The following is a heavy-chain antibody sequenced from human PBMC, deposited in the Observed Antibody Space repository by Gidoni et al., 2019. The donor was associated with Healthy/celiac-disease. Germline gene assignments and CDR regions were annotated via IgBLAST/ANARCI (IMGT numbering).Heavy chain of an antibody. J-gene: IGHJ4*02. CDR1: GCTFGDYA. V-gene: IGHV3-49*04. Sequence: EVQLVESGGGLVQPGRSLRLSCTASGCTFGDYAMSWVRQAPGKGLEWVGFIRNKAYGGTTEYAASVKGRFTISRDDSKSIAYLQMNSLKTEDTAVYYCTSTMTTVTYRDYWGQGTLVAVSS. D-gene: IGHD4-17*01. CDR3: TSTMTTVTYRDY. CDR2: IRNKAYGGTT.